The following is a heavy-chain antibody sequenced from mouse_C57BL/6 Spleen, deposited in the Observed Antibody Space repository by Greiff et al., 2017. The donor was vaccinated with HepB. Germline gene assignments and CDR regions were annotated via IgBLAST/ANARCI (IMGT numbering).Heavy chain of an antibody. CDR1: GYAFSSSW. D-gene: IGHD2-1*01. V-gene: IGHV1-82*01. CDR2: IYPGDGDT. J-gene: IGHJ4*01. Sequence: VQLQQSGPELVKPGASVKISCKASGYAFSSSWMNWVKQRPGKGLEWIGRIYPGDGDTNYNGKFKGKATLTADKSSSTAYMQLSSLTSEDSAVYFCERESYYGNYDYWGQGTSVTVSS. CDR3: ERESYYGNYDY.